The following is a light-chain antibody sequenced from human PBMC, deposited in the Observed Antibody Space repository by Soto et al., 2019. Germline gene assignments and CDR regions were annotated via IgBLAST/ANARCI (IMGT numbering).Light chain of an antibody. Sequence: SYELTQPPSVSVSPGQTASITCSGDKLGDKYPCWYQQKPGQSPVLVISRDNKRPSGIPARFSGSSSGNTATLTISGTQSMDEADDYCQAWDSSASYVFGTGTKVTVL. CDR2: RDN. CDR3: QAWDSSASYV. CDR1: KLGDKY. V-gene: IGLV3-1*01. J-gene: IGLJ1*01.